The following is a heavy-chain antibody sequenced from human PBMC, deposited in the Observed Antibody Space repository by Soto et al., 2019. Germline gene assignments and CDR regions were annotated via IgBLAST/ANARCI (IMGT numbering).Heavy chain of an antibody. CDR2: IGPTDSYN. Sequence: LGEALKISCKGSGYSFSNHWNNRVRQMPGKGLEWMGRIGPTDSYNNYNPSFEGHVTMSVDKSITTAYLQWSRLEASDTAIYYCARQSRSSSWQVDYWGQGTLVTVSS. V-gene: IGHV5-10-1*01. CDR1: GYSFSNHW. CDR3: ARQSRSSSWQVDY. J-gene: IGHJ4*02. D-gene: IGHD6-13*01.